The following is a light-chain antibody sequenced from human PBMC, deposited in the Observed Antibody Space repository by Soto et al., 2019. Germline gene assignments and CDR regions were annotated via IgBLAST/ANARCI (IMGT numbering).Light chain of an antibody. CDR2: EVS. J-gene: IGLJ1*01. CDR3: SSYTSSSTYA. CDR1: SSDVGGYNY. Sequence: QSVLTQPASVSGSPGQSITISCTGTSSDVGGYNYVSWYQQHPGKAPKLMIYEVSNRPSGVSNRFSGSKSGNTASLTISGLQAEDEADYYCSSYTSSSTYAFGTRTKVTVL. V-gene: IGLV2-14*01.